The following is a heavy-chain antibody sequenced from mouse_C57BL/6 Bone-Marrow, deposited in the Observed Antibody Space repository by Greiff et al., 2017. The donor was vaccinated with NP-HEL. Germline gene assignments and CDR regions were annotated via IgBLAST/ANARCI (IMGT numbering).Heavy chain of an antibody. CDR1: GFSLTSYG. Sequence: VQRVESGPGLVQPSQSLSITCTVSGFSLTSYGVHWVRQSPGRGLEWLGVIWSGGSTDYNAAFISRLSISKDNSKSHVFFTMNSLQADDTAIYYCARTLDFEVWGTVTTVTVSS. V-gene: IGHV2-2*01. CDR2: IWSGGST. CDR3: ARTLDFEV. J-gene: IGHJ1*03.